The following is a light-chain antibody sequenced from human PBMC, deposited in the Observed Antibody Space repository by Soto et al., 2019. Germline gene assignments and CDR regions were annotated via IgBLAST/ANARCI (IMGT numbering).Light chain of an antibody. CDR2: TNN. V-gene: IGLV1-44*01. CDR3: AAWDDSLNGYV. J-gene: IGLJ1*01. CDR1: SSNIGINT. Sequence: QSVLTQPPSTSGTPGQRVTISCSGSSSNIGINTVNWYQQLPGATPKVLIYTNNQRPSGVPDRFSGSKSGTSASLAISGLQSDDDADYYCAAWDDSLNGYVFGTGTKVTVL.